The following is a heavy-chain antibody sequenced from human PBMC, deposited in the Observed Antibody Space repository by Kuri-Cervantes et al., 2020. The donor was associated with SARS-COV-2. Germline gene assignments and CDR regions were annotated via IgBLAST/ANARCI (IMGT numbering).Heavy chain of an antibody. J-gene: IGHJ3*02. Sequence: GSLRLSCTVSGGSISSYYWSWIRQPPGKGLEWIGYIYYSGSTNYNPSLKSRVTISVDTSKNQFSLKLSSVTAADTAVYYCARYPTGSSGWYSSDAFDIWGQGTMVIVSS. CDR2: IYYSGST. CDR1: GGSISSYY. D-gene: IGHD6-19*01. V-gene: IGHV4-59*01. CDR3: ARYPTGSSGWYSSDAFDI.